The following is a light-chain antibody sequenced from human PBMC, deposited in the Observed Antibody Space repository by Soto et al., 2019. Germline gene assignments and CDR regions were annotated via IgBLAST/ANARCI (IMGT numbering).Light chain of an antibody. CDR1: SSDVGAYKY. CDR3: SSYTSTSTVL. Sequence: QSALTQPRSVSGSPGQSVTISCTGTSSDVGAYKYVSWYQHYPGEAPKVMMYEVSYRPSGVSNRFSGSKSGNTASLTISGLQAEDEADYYCSSYTSTSTVLFGGGTKLTVL. CDR2: EVS. J-gene: IGLJ2*01. V-gene: IGLV2-14*01.